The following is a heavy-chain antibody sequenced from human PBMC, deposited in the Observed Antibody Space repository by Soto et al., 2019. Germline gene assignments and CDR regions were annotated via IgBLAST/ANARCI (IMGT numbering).Heavy chain of an antibody. Sequence: QVQLQESRPGLVKPSETLSLTCTVSGGSISSYYWSWIRQPPGKGLEWIGYIYNSGRTNYNPSLKSRVTISVDTSKNQFSLKLSSVTAADTAVYYCARRYGYSFDYWGQGTLVTVSS. CDR3: ARRYGYSFDY. V-gene: IGHV4-59*08. J-gene: IGHJ4*02. D-gene: IGHD1-1*01. CDR1: GGSISSYY. CDR2: IYNSGRT.